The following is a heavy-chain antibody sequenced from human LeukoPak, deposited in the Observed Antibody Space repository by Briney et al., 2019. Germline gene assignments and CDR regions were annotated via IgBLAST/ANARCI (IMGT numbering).Heavy chain of an antibody. CDR1: GFTFSDYY. CDR3: ATLGSSGYSSGWYHAEYFQH. Sequence: GGSLRLSCAASGFTFSDYYMSWIRQAPGNGLEWVSYISSSGSTIYYADSVKGRFTISRDNAKNSLYLQMNSLRAEDTAVYYCATLGSSGYSSGWYHAEYFQHWGQGTLVTVSS. J-gene: IGHJ1*01. CDR2: ISSSGSTI. D-gene: IGHD6-19*01. V-gene: IGHV3-11*04.